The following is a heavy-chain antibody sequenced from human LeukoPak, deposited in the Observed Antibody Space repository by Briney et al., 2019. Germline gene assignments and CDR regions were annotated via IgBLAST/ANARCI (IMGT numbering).Heavy chain of an antibody. CDR3: ARSMAAAGTFFDY. CDR2: ISSNGGST. Sequence: GGSLRLSCAASGFTFSSYAMHWVRQAPGKGLEYVSAISSNGGSTYYANSVKGRFTISRDNSKNTLYLQMGSLRAEDMAVYYCARSMAAAGTFFDYWGQGTLVTVSS. D-gene: IGHD6-13*01. CDR1: GFTFSSYA. V-gene: IGHV3-64*01. J-gene: IGHJ4*02.